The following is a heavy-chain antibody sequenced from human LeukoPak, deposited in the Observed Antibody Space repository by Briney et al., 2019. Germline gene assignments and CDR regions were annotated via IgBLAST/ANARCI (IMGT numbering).Heavy chain of an antibody. V-gene: IGHV3-21*01. J-gene: IGHJ4*02. CDR1: GFTFSSYS. CDR2: ISSSSSYI. CDR3: ARATASMVRGVSDY. Sequence: GGSLRLSCAASGFTFSSYSMNWVRRAPGKGLEWVSSISSSSSYIYYADSVKGRFTISRDNAKNSLYLQMNSLRAEDTAVYYCARATASMVRGVSDYWGQGTLVTVSS. D-gene: IGHD3-10*01.